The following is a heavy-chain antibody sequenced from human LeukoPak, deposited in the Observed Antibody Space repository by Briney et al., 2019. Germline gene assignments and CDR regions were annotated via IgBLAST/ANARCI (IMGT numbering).Heavy chain of an antibody. CDR2: ISGSGGST. CDR1: GFTFSNYA. Sequence: PGGSLRLSCAASGFTFSNYAMSWVRQAPGKGLERVSVISGSGGSTNFAESVKGRFTSSRDNYKDTLYLQMHSLRVEDTAVYYCAQGRLGYSYGAFDHWGQGTLVTVSS. CDR3: AQGRLGYSYGAFDH. J-gene: IGHJ4*02. V-gene: IGHV3-23*01. D-gene: IGHD5-18*01.